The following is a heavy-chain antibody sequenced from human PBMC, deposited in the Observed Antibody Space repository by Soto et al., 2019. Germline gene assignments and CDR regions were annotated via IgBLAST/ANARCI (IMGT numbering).Heavy chain of an antibody. V-gene: IGHV7-4-1*01. CDR2: INTNTGNP. CDR1: GYTFTSYA. CDR3: ARDPTYSSGNWFDP. J-gene: IGHJ5*02. D-gene: IGHD6-25*01. Sequence: GASVKVSCKASGYTFTSYAMNWVRQAPGQGLEWMGWINTNTGNPTYAQGFTGRFVFSLDTSVSTAYLQICSLKAEDTAVYYYARDPTYSSGNWFDPWGQGTLVTVSS.